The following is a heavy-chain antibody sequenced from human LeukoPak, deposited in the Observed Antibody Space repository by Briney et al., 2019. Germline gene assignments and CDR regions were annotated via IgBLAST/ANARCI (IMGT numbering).Heavy chain of an antibody. D-gene: IGHD3-9*01. J-gene: IGHJ4*02. CDR3: AKDSLAGYLRGYFDD. Sequence: PGGSLRLSCAASGFTFSSYWMTWVRQAPGKGLEWVAVISYDGTNKYYTDSVKGRFTISRDNSKNTLYLQMNSLRPEDTAVFYCAKDSLAGYLRGYFDDWGQGTQVTVSS. CDR2: ISYDGTNK. CDR1: GFTFSSYW. V-gene: IGHV3-30*18.